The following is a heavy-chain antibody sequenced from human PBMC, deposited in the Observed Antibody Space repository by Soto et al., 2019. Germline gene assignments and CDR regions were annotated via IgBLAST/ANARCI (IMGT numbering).Heavy chain of an antibody. CDR3: ARATLRYYALDV. CDR2: SNVGSGNT. J-gene: IGHJ6*02. CDR1: GYTFINYV. D-gene: IGHD3-10*01. V-gene: IGHV1-3*01. Sequence: QVQLVQSGAEVKKPGTSVMLSCKASGYTFINYVMHWVRQVPGQSPEWMGWSNVGSGNTKSSQRFQGRVTFTRDTSASTAYMELSSLRSEDTAVYYCARATLRYYALDVWGQGTTVTVSS.